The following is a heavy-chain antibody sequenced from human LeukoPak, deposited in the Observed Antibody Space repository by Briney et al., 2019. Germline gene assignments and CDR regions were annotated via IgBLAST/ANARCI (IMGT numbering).Heavy chain of an antibody. Sequence: PSQTLSLTCTVSGGSIISGSYYWSWIRQPAGKGLEWIGRMYTSGSTNYNPSLKSRVTISVDTSKNQFSLKLSSVTAADTAVYYCARETRSGGSLLRGNWFDPWGQGTLVTVSS. J-gene: IGHJ5*02. CDR2: MYTSGST. V-gene: IGHV4-61*02. D-gene: IGHD2-15*01. CDR1: GGSIISGSYY. CDR3: ARETRSGGSLLRGNWFDP.